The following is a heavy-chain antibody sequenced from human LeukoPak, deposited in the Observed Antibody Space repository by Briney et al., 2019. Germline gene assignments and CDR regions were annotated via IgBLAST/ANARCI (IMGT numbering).Heavy chain of an antibody. CDR1: GFTFDDYG. CDR3: AGGVGYSGYEGASQFDY. Sequence: PGGSLRLSCAASGFTFDDYGMSWVRQAPGKGLEWVSGINWNGGSTGYADSVKGRFTISRDNAKNSLYLQMNSLRAEDTALYYCAGGVGYSGYEGASQFDYWGQGTLVTVSS. CDR2: INWNGGST. V-gene: IGHV3-20*04. D-gene: IGHD5-12*01. J-gene: IGHJ4*02.